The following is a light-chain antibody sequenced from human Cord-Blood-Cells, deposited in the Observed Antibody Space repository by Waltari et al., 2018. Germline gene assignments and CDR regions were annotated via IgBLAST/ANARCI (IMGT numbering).Light chain of an antibody. CDR1: QDISNY. CDR3: QQYDNLFT. J-gene: IGKJ3*01. CDR2: DAS. V-gene: IGKV1-33*01. Sequence: DIQMTQSPSSLSASVGDRVPITCQASQDISNYLNWYQQKPGKAPKLLIYDASNLETGVPSRFSRSGSGTDFTLTISSLQPKDIATYYCQQYDNLFTFGPGTKVDIK.